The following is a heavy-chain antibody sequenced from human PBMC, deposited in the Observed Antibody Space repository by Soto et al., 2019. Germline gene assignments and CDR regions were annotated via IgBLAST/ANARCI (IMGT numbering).Heavy chain of an antibody. Sequence: GESLTISCKGSGYSFTSYWIGRVRQMPGKGLEWMGIIYPGDSDTRYSPSFQGQVTISADKSISTAYLQWSSLKASGTAMYYCARRGLPYGDYVADYWGQGTLVTVSS. CDR1: GYSFTSYW. V-gene: IGHV5-51*01. J-gene: IGHJ4*02. CDR3: ARRGLPYGDYVADY. CDR2: IYPGDSDT. D-gene: IGHD4-17*01.